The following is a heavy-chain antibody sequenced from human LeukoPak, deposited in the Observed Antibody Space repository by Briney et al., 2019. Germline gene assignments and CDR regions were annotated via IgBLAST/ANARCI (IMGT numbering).Heavy chain of an antibody. CDR2: IYPGDSDT. D-gene: IGHD6-13*01. Sequence: GESLKISCQGSGYSFTGYWIGWVRQMPGKGLEWMGIIYPGDSDTRYSRSFQGQVTISADKSITTAYLQWSSLKASDTAMYYCARHAAVSTSSTWYFDYWGQGTLVTVSS. CDR3: ARHAAVSTSSTWYFDY. CDR1: GYSFTGYW. J-gene: IGHJ4*02. V-gene: IGHV5-51*01.